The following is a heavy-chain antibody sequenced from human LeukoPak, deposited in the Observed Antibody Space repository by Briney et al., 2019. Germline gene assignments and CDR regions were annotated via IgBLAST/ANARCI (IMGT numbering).Heavy chain of an antibody. D-gene: IGHD6-19*01. Sequence: PGGSLRLSCAASGFTFNGYWMNWVRQAPGKGLEWVSGIGGSGGTTYYADSVKGRFTLSRDNSENTLYLQMNSLRAEDTAVYYCAKGKSVAADEAFDIWGQGTMVTVSS. V-gene: IGHV3-23*01. J-gene: IGHJ3*02. CDR2: IGGSGGTT. CDR1: GFTFNGYW. CDR3: AKGKSVAADEAFDI.